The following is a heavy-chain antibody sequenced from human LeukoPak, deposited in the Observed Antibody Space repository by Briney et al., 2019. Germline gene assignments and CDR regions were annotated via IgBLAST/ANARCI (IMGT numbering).Heavy chain of an antibody. V-gene: IGHV1-69*06. CDR2: IIPIFGTA. D-gene: IGHD5-24*01. J-gene: IGHJ6*03. Sequence: GASVKVSCKASGGTFSSYAISWVRQAPGQGLEWMGGIIPIFGTANYAQKFQGRVTITADKSTSTAYMELGSLRSEDTAVYYCARGGWFLEPVEMATTDYYYYYMDVWGKGTTVTVSS. CDR1: GGTFSSYA. CDR3: ARGGWFLEPVEMATTDYYYYYMDV.